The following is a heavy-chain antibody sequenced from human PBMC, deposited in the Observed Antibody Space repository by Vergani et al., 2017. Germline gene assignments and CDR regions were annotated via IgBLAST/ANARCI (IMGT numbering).Heavy chain of an antibody. J-gene: IGHJ3*01. V-gene: IGHV5-51*01. Sequence: EKQLVQSGSETKKPGASLKISCPAFGYIFSNFWIGWVRQRPGRGLEWMGIIYPGDSEVKSNPTFRGQVIFSVDTSVNTAYLRWRSLQASDTATYFCACGGHGSENGGALQLWGQGTNITVSS. CDR2: IYPGDSEV. D-gene: IGHD3-10*01. CDR3: ACGGHGSENGGALQL. CDR1: GYIFSNFW.